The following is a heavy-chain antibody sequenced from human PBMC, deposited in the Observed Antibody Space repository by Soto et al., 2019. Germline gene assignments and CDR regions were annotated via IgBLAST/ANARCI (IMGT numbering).Heavy chain of an antibody. Sequence: QVQRVESGGGVVQPGRSLRLSCAASGFSFSNYGMHWVRQAPGKGLEWVAVIWYDGSNKYYADSVKGRFTISRDNSKNTLYLQMNTMRADDTAVYYCARRTQFGGIPYCDSWGQGTLVTVSS. CDR2: IWYDGSNK. D-gene: IGHD1-26*01. V-gene: IGHV3-33*01. CDR3: ARRTQFGGIPYCDS. CDR1: GFSFSNYG. J-gene: IGHJ4*02.